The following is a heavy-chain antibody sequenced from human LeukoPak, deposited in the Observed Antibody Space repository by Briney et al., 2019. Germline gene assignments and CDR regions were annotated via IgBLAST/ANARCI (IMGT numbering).Heavy chain of an antibody. D-gene: IGHD5-12*01. V-gene: IGHV3-23*01. CDR3: AKVGGYAQRHYYYYYGMDV. J-gene: IGHJ6*02. Sequence: AGASLRLSCAASGFTFSSYAMSWVRQAPGKGLERVSAISGSGGSTYYADSVKGRFTISRDNSKNTLYLQMNSLRAEDTAVYYCAKVGGYAQRHYYYYYGMDVWGQGTTVTVSS. CDR2: ISGSGGST. CDR1: GFTFSSYA.